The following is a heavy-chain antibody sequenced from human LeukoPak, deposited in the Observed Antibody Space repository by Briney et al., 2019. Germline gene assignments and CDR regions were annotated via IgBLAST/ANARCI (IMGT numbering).Heavy chain of an antibody. CDR1: GDSISNTNW. V-gene: IGHV4-4*02. CDR3: AREGGPYRPLDY. CDR2: VNLQGST. Sequence: SETLSLTCGVSGDSISNTNWWTWFRQPPGKGLEWIGEVNLQGSTNYNPSLKSRVAISVDKSENHISLKLTSVTAADTAVYYCAREGGPYRPLDYSGQGTLVTVAS. J-gene: IGHJ4*02.